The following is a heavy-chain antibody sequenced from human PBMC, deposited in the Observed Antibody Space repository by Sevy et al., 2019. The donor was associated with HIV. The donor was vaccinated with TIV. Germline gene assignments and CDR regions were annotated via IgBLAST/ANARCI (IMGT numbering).Heavy chain of an antibody. CDR2: ISYSGSS. J-gene: IGHJ4*02. CDR3: ARATYDPAYGEQPSFDH. V-gene: IGHV4-39*02. D-gene: IGHD5-12*01. Sequence: SENLSLTCTVSDDSINNDIYYWGWIRQPPGKELEWIGTISYSGSSSYNPSLQSRVTMSVVTSKDHFSLKLNSVTAADSAVYYCARATYDPAYGEQPSFDHWGQGALVTVSS. CDR1: DDSINNDIYY.